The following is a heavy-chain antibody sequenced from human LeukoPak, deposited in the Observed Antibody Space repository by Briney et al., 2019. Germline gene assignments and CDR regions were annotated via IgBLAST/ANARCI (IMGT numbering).Heavy chain of an antibody. J-gene: IGHJ5*02. CDR1: GGSIRTYY. V-gene: IGHV4-59*08. Sequence: SETLSLTCTVSGGSIRTYYWSWIRQPPGKGLEWIGYIYYSGSTNYNPSLKSRVTISVDTSKNQFSLKLSSVTAADTAVYYCARLGDDYGDDDLLTWGQGTLVTVSS. D-gene: IGHD4-17*01. CDR3: ARLGDDYGDDDLLT. CDR2: IYYSGST.